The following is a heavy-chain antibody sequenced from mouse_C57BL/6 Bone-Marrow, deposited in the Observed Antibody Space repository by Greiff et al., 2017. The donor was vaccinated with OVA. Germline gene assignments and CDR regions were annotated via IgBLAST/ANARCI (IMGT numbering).Heavy chain of an antibody. CDR3: TPTVVAKYFDV. CDR2: IDPETGGT. CDR1: GYTFTDYE. J-gene: IGHJ1*03. Sequence: VQLQQSGAELVRPGASVTLSCKASGYTFTDYEMHWVKQTPVHGLEWIGAIDPETGGTAYNQKFKGKAILTADKSSSTAYMELRSLTSEDSAVYYCTPTVVAKYFDVWGTGTTVTVSS. D-gene: IGHD1-1*01. V-gene: IGHV1-15*01.